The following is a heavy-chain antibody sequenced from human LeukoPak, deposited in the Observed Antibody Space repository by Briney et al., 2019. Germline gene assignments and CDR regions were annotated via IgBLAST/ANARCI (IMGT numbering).Heavy chain of an antibody. CDR1: GYRFTNDW. CDR2: IYPSNSET. CDR3: ARKPDPFDI. J-gene: IGHJ3*02. V-gene: IGHV5-51*01. Sequence: PGESLKISCQASGYRFTNDWIGWVRQMPGKGLEWMGLIYPSNSETRYSPSFQGQVTISADKSISTAYLQWSSLKASDTAMYYCARKPDPFDIWGQGTMVTVSS.